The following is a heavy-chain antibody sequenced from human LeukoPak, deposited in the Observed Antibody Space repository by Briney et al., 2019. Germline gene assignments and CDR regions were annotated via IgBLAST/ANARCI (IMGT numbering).Heavy chain of an antibody. CDR3: AREDSRYFDL. Sequence: GGSLRLSCAASGFTFSSYSMHWVRQAPGKGLEWVAVISYDGSNKYYADSVKGRFTISRDNSKNTLYLQMNSLRAEDTAVYYCAREDSRYFDLWGRGTLVTVSS. V-gene: IGHV3-30*03. CDR2: ISYDGSNK. CDR1: GFTFSSYS. J-gene: IGHJ2*01.